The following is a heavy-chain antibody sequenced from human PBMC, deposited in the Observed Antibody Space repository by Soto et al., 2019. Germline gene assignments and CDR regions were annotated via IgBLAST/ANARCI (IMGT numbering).Heavy chain of an antibody. CDR1: GGSFSGYY. V-gene: IGHV4-34*01. CDR3: ARGHPPYCSSTSCHTRVWYNWFDP. J-gene: IGHJ5*02. CDR2: INHSGST. Sequence: SETLSLTCAVYGGSFSGYYWSWIRQPPGKGLEWIGEINHSGSTNYNPSLKSRVTISVDTSKNQFSLKLSSVTAADTAVYYWARGHPPYCSSTSCHTRVWYNWFDPWGQGTLVTVSS. D-gene: IGHD2-2*02.